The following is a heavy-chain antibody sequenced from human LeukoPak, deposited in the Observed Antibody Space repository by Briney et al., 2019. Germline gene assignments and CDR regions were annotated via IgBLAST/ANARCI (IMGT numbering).Heavy chain of an antibody. J-gene: IGHJ4*02. Sequence: GGSLRLSCAVPGLTFNDYWISWVRQAPGKGLEWVANIKQDGSAKNYVDSVKGRFTISGDNAKNSLYLQMNSLRVEDTAVYYCANYILLAGYYYFDHWGQGTLVTVSS. V-gene: IGHV3-7*03. CDR2: IKQDGSAK. D-gene: IGHD3-9*01. CDR3: ANYILLAGYYYFDH. CDR1: GLTFNDYW.